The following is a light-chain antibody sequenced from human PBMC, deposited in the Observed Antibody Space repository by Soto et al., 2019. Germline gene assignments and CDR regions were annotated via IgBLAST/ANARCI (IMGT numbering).Light chain of an antibody. J-gene: IGLJ1*01. V-gene: IGLV2-14*01. CDR1: SSDVGGYDY. CDR3: SSYSISTAYL. Sequence: QSALTQAACVSGSPGQSITISCTGTSSDVGGYDYVSWYQLHPGKAPKLMVFEVNNRPSGVSYRFSGSKPGNTASLTISGLQAEDEADYFCSSYSISTAYLFGTGTKVTVL. CDR2: EVN.